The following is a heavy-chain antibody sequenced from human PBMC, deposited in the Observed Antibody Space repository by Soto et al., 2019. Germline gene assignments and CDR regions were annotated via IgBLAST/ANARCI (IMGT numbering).Heavy chain of an antibody. V-gene: IGHV3-23*01. CDR1: GFTFSTYA. J-gene: IGHJ6*02. CDR3: VKGYWKGDV. Sequence: EVQLLQSGGALVKPGGSLRPSCAASGFTFSTYARNWVRQAPGNGLEWVSAISGSGVIIHYEDSVKGRFTISRDNSKNTLYLQMNSLRDEDTAVYHCVKGYWKGDVWGQGTTVTVSS. CDR2: ISGSGVII. D-gene: IGHD1-1*01.